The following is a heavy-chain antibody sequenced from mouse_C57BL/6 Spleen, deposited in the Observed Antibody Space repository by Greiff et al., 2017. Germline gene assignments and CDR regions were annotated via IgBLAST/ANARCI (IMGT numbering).Heavy chain of an antibody. CDR2: INPSSGYT. J-gene: IGHJ4*01. V-gene: IGHV1-7*01. CDR1: GYTFTSYW. CDR3: ARGAIGY. Sequence: VQLQQPGAELAKPGASVKLSCKASGYTFTSYWMHWVNQRPGQGLEWIGYINPSSGYTKYNEKFKDKAPLTADKSSSTAYMQLSSLTYEDSAVYYCARGAIGYWGQGTSVTV.